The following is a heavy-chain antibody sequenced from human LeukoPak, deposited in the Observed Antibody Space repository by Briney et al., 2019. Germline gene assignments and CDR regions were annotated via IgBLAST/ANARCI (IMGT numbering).Heavy chain of an antibody. CDR1: GFTFSSYW. CDR2: INTDGSST. CDR3: ARGHQWELLPLDY. Sequence: PGGSLRLSCAASGFTFSSYWMHWVRQAPGKGLVWVSRINTDGSSTSYADSVKGRFTISRDNSKNTLYLQMNSLRAEDTAVYYCARGHQWELLPLDYWGQGTLVTVSS. J-gene: IGHJ4*02. V-gene: IGHV3-74*01. D-gene: IGHD1-26*01.